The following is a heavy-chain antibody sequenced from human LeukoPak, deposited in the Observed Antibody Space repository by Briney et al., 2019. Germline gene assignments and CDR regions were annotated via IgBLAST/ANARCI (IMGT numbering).Heavy chain of an antibody. D-gene: IGHD4-17*01. CDR1: GASISRGSHY. CDR2: IYTIGNT. J-gene: IGHJ5*02. V-gene: IGHV4-61*02. CDR3: ARDSDWGDYVGNWFDP. Sequence: SETLSLTCTVSGASISRGSHYWSWIRQPAGKGLEWIGRIYTIGNTNYSPSLWRRVTISLDTSKNQFSLKLSSVTAADTAVYYCARDSDWGDYVGNWFDPWGQGTLVTVSS.